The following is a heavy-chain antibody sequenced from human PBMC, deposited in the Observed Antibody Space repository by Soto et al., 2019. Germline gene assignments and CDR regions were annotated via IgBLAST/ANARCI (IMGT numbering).Heavy chain of an antibody. J-gene: IGHJ4*02. CDR3: AREGDTIHQAFDY. V-gene: IGHV1-69*13. CDR1: GGTFSSYA. D-gene: IGHD3-9*01. CDR2: IIPIFGTA. Sequence: ASVKVSCKASGGTFSSYAISWVRQAPGQGLEWMGGIIPIFGTANYAQKFQGRVTITADESTSTAYMELSSLRSEDTAVYYCAREGDTIHQAFDYWGQGTLVTVSS.